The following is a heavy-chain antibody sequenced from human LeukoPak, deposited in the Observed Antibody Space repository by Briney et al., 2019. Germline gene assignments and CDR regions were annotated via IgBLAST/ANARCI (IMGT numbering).Heavy chain of an antibody. V-gene: IGHV4-4*07. CDR3: ARAVYDTSGYYIDY. J-gene: IGHJ4*02. Sequence: SETLSLTCTVSGGSRSTYFWTWIRQPAGKGLEWIGRIYASGGTTHTPSLKSRVTMSVNTSKSQFSLKLSSVTAADTAVYYCARAVYDTSGYYIDYWGQGTLVTVSS. CDR1: GGSRSTYF. CDR2: IYASGGT. D-gene: IGHD3-22*01.